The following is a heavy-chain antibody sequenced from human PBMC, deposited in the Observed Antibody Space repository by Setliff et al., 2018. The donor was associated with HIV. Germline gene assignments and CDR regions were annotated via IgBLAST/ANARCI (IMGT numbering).Heavy chain of an antibody. V-gene: IGHV4-31*03. D-gene: IGHD5-12*01. CDR2: IYYSGST. CDR1: GGSISSGGYY. J-gene: IGHJ6*03. Sequence: PSETLSLTCTVSGGSISSGGYYWSWIRQHPGKGLEWIGYIYYSGSTYYNPSLKSRVTISVDTSKNQFSLKLSSVTAADTAVYYCARGATLLPGYSDRWEYFYMDVWGKGTTVTVSS. CDR3: ARGATLLPGYSDRWEYFYMDV.